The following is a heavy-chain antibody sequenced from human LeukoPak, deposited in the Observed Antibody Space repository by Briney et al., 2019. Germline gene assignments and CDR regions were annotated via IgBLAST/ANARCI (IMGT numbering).Heavy chain of an antibody. V-gene: IGHV1-69*05. CDR1: GGTFSSYA. D-gene: IGHD2-2*01. J-gene: IGHJ3*02. Sequence: PSASVKVSCKASGGTFSSYAISWVRQAPGQGLEWMGGIIPIFGTANYAQKFQGRVTITTDESTSTAYMELSSLRSEDTAVYYCARSFGYCSSTSCYADAFDIWGQGTMVTVSS. CDR3: ARSFGYCSSTSCYADAFDI. CDR2: IIPIFGTA.